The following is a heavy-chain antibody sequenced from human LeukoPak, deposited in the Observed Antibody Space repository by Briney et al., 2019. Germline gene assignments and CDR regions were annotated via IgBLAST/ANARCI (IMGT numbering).Heavy chain of an antibody. D-gene: IGHD3-22*01. J-gene: IGHJ4*02. Sequence: ASVKVSCKASGGTFSCYTISWVRQAPGQGLEWMGRIIPILGIANYAQKFQGRVTITADKSTSTAYMELSSLRSEDTAVYYCARDTQDYYDSSGYPVLWGQGTLVTVSS. V-gene: IGHV1-69*04. CDR1: GGTFSCYT. CDR2: IIPILGIA. CDR3: ARDTQDYYDSSGYPVL.